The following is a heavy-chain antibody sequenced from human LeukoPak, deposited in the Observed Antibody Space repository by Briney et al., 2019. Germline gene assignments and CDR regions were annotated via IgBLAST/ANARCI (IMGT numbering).Heavy chain of an antibody. V-gene: IGHV3-74*01. D-gene: IGHD2-15*01. J-gene: IGHJ4*02. Sequence: GGSLRLSCAASGFTFINYWMHWVRQARGEWLVWVSHINNDGSTTTYADSVKGRFTISRDNAKNTLYLHVNSLRAADTAVYYCARGGFCSGADCRGSFDYWGQGSLVTVSS. CDR2: INNDGSTT. CDR1: GFTFINYW. CDR3: ARGGFCSGADCRGSFDY.